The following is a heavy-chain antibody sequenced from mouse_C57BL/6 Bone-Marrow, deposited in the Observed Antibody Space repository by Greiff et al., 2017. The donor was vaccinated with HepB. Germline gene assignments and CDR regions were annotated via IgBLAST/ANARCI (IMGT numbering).Heavy chain of an antibody. V-gene: IGHV5-12*01. Sequence: EVHLVESGGGLVQPGGSLKLSCAASGFTFSDYYMYWVRQTPEKRLEWVAYISNGGGSTYYPDTVKGRFTISRDNAKNTLYLQMSRLKSEDTAMYYCARHYYGSSHAMDYWGQGTSVTVSS. CDR2: ISNGGGST. D-gene: IGHD1-1*01. CDR1: GFTFSDYY. J-gene: IGHJ4*01. CDR3: ARHYYGSSHAMDY.